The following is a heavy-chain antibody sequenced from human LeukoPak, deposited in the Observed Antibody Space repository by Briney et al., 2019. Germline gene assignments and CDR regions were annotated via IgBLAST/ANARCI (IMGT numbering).Heavy chain of an antibody. Sequence: SETLSLTXTVSGGSIXXXXXXXXXQPPGXXLXWIGXIYYSGSXXXNPSLKSRVXXXXXXXKNQFSLKLSSVTAADTAVYYCARGNGWWYYWGQGTLVTVSS. CDR2: IYYSGSX. D-gene: IGHD2-8*02. J-gene: IGHJ4*02. V-gene: IGHV4-59*08. CDR1: GGSIXXXX. CDR3: ARGNGWWYY.